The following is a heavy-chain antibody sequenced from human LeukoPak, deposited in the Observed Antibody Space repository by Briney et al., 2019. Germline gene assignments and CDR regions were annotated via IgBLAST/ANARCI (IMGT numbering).Heavy chain of an antibody. CDR2: ISAYNGNT. D-gene: IGHD6-6*01. Sequence: ASVKVSCKASGYTFTSYGISWVRQAPAQGLEWMGWISAYNGNTNYAQKLQGRVTMTTDTSTSTAYMELRSLRSDDTAMYCCARYLSNSRPRQPGIGPWGQGTLVTVSS. V-gene: IGHV1-18*01. CDR3: ARYLSNSRPRQPGIGP. J-gene: IGHJ5*02. CDR1: GYTFTSYG.